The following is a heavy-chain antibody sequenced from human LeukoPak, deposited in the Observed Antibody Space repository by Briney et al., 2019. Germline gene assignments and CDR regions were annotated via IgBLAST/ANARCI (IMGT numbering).Heavy chain of an antibody. CDR2: IGGSGDTI. V-gene: IGHV3-48*01. D-gene: IGHD6-13*01. J-gene: IGHJ3*02. Sequence: PGGSLRLSCAASRFTFSTYSMNWVRQALGKGLEWVSYIGGSGDTIYYADSIKGRFTISRDNAKNSVYLQMNNLRAGDTAVYYCARDGGSNWYGACDIWGQGTMVTVSS. CDR3: ARDGGSNWYGACDI. CDR1: RFTFSTYS.